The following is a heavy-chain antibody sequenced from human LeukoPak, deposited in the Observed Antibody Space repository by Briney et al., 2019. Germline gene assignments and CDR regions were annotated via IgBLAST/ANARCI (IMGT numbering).Heavy chain of an antibody. Sequence: PGGSLRLSCAASGFTFSNSAMNWVRQAPGKGLEWVSCISASGGTKLYADSVKGRLIISRGDSKNTLYVQMSSLRAEDTAVYYCARSLKWNLVGFDYWGKGTLVTVSS. CDR1: GFTFSNSA. D-gene: IGHD1-1*01. V-gene: IGHV3-23*01. CDR2: ISASGGTK. J-gene: IGHJ4*02. CDR3: ARSLKWNLVGFDY.